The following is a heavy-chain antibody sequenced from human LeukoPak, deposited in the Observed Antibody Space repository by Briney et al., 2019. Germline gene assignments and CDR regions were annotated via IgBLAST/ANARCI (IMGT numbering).Heavy chain of an antibody. CDR1: GFTFSSYG. CDR3: AIEAGLFAV. CDR2: IRSDGSKE. V-gene: IGHV3-30*02. J-gene: IGHJ3*01. Sequence: PGGSLRLSCAGSGFTFSSYGMQWVRQAPGKVLEWVAYIRSDGSKEYHADSVKGRFIISRDNSKKILYLLMNSLRAEDTAMYYCAIEAGLFAVWGQGTTVTVSS.